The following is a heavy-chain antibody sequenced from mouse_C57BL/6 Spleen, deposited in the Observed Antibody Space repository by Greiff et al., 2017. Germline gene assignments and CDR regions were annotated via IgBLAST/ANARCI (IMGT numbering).Heavy chain of an antibody. CDR1: GYTFTSYG. CDR3: ARAGDGYSGFAY. CDR2: IYPRSGNT. V-gene: IGHV1-81*01. Sequence: QVQLQQSGAELARPGASVKLSCKASGYTFTSYGISWVKQRTGQGLEWIGEIYPRSGNTYYNEKFKGKATLTADKSSSTAYMELRSLTSEDSAVYFCARAGDGYSGFAYWGQGTLVTVSA. D-gene: IGHD2-3*01. J-gene: IGHJ3*01.